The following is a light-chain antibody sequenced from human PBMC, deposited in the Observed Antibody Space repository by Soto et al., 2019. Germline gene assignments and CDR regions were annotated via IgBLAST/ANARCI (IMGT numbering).Light chain of an antibody. J-gene: IGLJ2*01. CDR2: EVN. CDR3: TSYSNSGALL. V-gene: IGLV2-14*01. Sequence: QSVLTQPASVSGSPEQSITLSCTGTSGDVGSYHFLSWYQQHPGKAPKLVIYEVNNRPLGVSTRFSGSKSGNTASLTISGLQPEDEADYYCTSYSNSGALLFGGGTKVTVL. CDR1: SGDVGSYHF.